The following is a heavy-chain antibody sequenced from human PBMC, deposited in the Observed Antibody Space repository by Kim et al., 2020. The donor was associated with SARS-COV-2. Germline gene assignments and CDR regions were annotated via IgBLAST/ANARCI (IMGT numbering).Heavy chain of an antibody. V-gene: IGHV4-34*13. D-gene: IGHD2-8*02. J-gene: IGHJ6*02. CDR3: ARGPDGTGNYYYGMDV. Sequence: SLKSRVTISVDTSKNQFSLKLSSVTAADTAVYYCARGPDGTGNYYYGMDVWGQGTTVTVSS.